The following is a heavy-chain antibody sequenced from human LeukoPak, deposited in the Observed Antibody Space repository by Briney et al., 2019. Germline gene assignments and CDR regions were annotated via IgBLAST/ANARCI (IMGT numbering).Heavy chain of an antibody. Sequence: PGRSLRLSCAASGFTFSSYAMSWVRQAPGKGLEWVSAISGSGGSTYYADSVKGRFTISRDNSKNTLYLQMNSLRAEDTAVYYCALFSYDSSGYYNWGQGTLVTVSS. V-gene: IGHV3-23*01. CDR3: ALFSYDSSGYYN. CDR1: GFTFSSYA. CDR2: ISGSGGST. J-gene: IGHJ4*02. D-gene: IGHD3-22*01.